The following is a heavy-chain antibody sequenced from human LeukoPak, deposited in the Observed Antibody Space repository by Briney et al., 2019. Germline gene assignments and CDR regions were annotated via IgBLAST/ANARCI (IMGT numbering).Heavy chain of an antibody. CDR1: GYTFTSYD. V-gene: IGHV1-8*01. Sequence: ASVKVSCKASGYTFTSYDINCVRQATVQGLEWMGWMNPNSGNTGYAQKFQGRVTMTRNTSISTAYMELSSLRSEDTAVYYCARVAPGVVAAAYNCFDPWGQGTLVTVSS. CDR2: MNPNSGNT. D-gene: IGHD2-15*01. CDR3: ARVAPGVVAAAYNCFDP. J-gene: IGHJ5*02.